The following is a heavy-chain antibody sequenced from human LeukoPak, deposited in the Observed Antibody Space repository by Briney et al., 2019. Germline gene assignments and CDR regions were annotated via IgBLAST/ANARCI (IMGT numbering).Heavy chain of an antibody. CDR3: ARGPLDGSGSYYKPRNFVY. J-gene: IGHJ4*02. CDR2: INHSGST. D-gene: IGHD3-10*01. V-gene: IGHV4-34*01. Sequence: SETLSLTCAVYGGSFSGYYWSWIRQPPGKGLEWIGEINHSGSTNYNPSLKSRVTISVDTSKNQFSLKLSSVTAADPAVYYCARGPLDGSGSYYKPRNFVYWGQGNLGTVSS. CDR1: GGSFSGYY.